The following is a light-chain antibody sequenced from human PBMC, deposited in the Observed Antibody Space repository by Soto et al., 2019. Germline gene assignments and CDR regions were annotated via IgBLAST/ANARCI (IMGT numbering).Light chain of an antibody. CDR2: GAS. CDR1: QSVASRN. CDR3: QHFGNSLWT. J-gene: IGKJ1*01. V-gene: IGKV3-20*01. Sequence: EIVLTQSPGTLSLSPGERATLSCRASQSVASRNLAWYQQKSGQAPRLLIYGASSRAIHTPDRFSGSGSGTDFTLTISGLEPEDFAVYYCQHFGNSLWTVGPGTKV.